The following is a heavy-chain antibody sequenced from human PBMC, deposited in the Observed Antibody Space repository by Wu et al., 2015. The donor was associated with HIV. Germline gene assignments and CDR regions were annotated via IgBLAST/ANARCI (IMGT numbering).Heavy chain of an antibody. J-gene: IGHJ3*02. CDR1: GYFLSKIS. CDR2: FDTEQGET. CDR3: ATGILGAFDI. Sequence: QVQLVQSGAEVRKPGASVKVSCKVSGYFLSKISIHWVRQAPEKGLEWMGGFDTEQGETVYAQKFQGRVTVTEDTSTDTAYMDVSSLRSEDTAVYYCATGILGAFDIWGQGTVVTVSS. D-gene: IGHD7-27*01. V-gene: IGHV1-24*01.